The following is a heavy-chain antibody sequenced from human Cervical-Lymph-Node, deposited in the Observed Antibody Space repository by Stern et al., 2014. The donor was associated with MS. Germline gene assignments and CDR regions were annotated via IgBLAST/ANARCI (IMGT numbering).Heavy chain of an antibody. V-gene: IGHV7-4-1*02. CDR1: GYTFTTYT. D-gene: IGHD6-19*01. CDR2: INTNTGNS. Sequence: QLVQSGSELKKPGASVKVSCKASGYTFTTYTMHWVRQAPGQGLEWMGWINTNTGNSTYAQGFTGRFVFSLDTSVSTASLQISSLKVEDTAVYYCAREGALAAYGVDYWGQGTLVTVSS. J-gene: IGHJ4*02. CDR3: AREGALAAYGVDY.